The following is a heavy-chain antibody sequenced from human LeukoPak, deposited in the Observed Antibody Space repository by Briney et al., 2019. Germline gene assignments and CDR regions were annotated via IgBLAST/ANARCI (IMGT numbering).Heavy chain of an antibody. J-gene: IGHJ3*02. V-gene: IGHV4-38-2*02. CDR1: GFSINSGYY. CDR3: ASLGYYYDSSGYYYVAFDI. Sequence: PSETLSLTCNVSGFSINSGYYWGWIRQPPGKGLEGIGSIYYSGSTYYNPSLKSRVTISVDTSKNQFSLKLSSVTAADTAVYYCASLGYYYDSSGYYYVAFDIWGQGTMVTVSS. D-gene: IGHD3-22*01. CDR2: IYYSGST.